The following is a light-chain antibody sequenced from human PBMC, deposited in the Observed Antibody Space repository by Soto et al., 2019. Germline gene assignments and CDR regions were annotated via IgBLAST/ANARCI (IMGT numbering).Light chain of an antibody. CDR3: QKYNDYWRT. Sequence: DIQMTQSPSTLSASVGDRVTITCRASQSISTWLAWYQHKPGKAPKLLIYKASTLESGVPSRFSGSGSGTEFTLTINSLQPGDFATYYCQKYNDYWRTFGQGTKVEMK. CDR2: KAS. J-gene: IGKJ1*01. CDR1: QSISTW. V-gene: IGKV1-5*03.